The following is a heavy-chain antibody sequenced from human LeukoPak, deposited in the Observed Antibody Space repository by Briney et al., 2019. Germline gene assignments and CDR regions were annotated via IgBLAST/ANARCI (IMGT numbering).Heavy chain of an antibody. J-gene: IGHJ6*03. CDR1: GGSFSGYY. V-gene: IGHV4-34*01. CDR2: INHSGST. Sequence: PSETLSLTCAVYGGSFSGYYWSWIRQPPGKGLEWIGEINHSGSTNYNPSLKSRVTISVDTSKNQFSLKLSSVTAADTAVYYCARGRYYDFWSGYPKYYYYMDVWGKGTTVTVSS. D-gene: IGHD3-3*01. CDR3: ARGRYYDFWSGYPKYYYYMDV.